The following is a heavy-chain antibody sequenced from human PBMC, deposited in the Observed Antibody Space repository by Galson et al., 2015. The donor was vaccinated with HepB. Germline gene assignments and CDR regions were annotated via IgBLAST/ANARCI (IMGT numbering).Heavy chain of an antibody. D-gene: IGHD1-14*01. J-gene: IGHJ3*01. CDR2: ISYDGSNK. Sequence: SLRLSCAASGFTFSSYAMYWVRQAPGKGLEWVAAISYDGSNKYYADSVKGRFTISRDNSMNTQFLQMNKMRPEDASVYYCARNQEGLGGIDLWGQGTMVTVST. CDR1: GFTFSSYA. V-gene: IGHV3-30*03. CDR3: ARNQEGLGGIDL.